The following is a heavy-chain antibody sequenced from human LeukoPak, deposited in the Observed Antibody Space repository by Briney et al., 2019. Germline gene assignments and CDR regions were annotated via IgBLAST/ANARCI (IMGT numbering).Heavy chain of an antibody. J-gene: IGHJ4*02. CDR3: AAEGVAGIWDY. CDR2: ISSSSSYI. V-gene: IGHV3-21*04. CDR1: GFTFSSYS. D-gene: IGHD6-19*01. Sequence: GGSLRLSCAASGFTFSSYSMNWVRQAPGKGLEWVSSISSSSSYIYYADSVKGRFTISRDNSKNTLYLQMNSLRAEDTAVYYCAAEGVAGIWDYWGQGTLVTVSS.